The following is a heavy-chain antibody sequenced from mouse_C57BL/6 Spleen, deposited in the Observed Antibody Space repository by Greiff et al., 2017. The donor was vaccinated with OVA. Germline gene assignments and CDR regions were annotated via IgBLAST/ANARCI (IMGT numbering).Heavy chain of an antibody. CDR2: IYPGDGDT. Sequence: QVQLQQSGPELVKPGASVKISCKASGYAFSSSWMNWVKQRPGKGLEWIGRIYPGDGDTNYNGKFKGKATLTADKSSSTAYMQLSSLTSEDSAVYFCARWPSTTVVDAMDYWGQGTSVTVSS. V-gene: IGHV1-82*01. CDR1: GYAFSSSW. CDR3: ARWPSTTVVDAMDY. D-gene: IGHD1-1*01. J-gene: IGHJ4*01.